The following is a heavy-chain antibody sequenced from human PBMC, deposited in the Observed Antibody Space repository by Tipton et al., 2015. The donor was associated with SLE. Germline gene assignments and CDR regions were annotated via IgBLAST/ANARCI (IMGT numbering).Heavy chain of an antibody. J-gene: IGHJ5*02. Sequence: TLSLTCTVSGGSFSNSIYYWGWFRQPPGKGLEWIGTIYSSGNTYYNPSLKSRVTISVDTSKNQFSLKLSSVTAADTAVYYCARMRGGYNAHHWGQGILVTVSS. CDR3: ARMRGGYNAHH. CDR2: IYSSGNT. D-gene: IGHD5-24*01. V-gene: IGHV4-39*07. CDR1: GGSFSNSIYY.